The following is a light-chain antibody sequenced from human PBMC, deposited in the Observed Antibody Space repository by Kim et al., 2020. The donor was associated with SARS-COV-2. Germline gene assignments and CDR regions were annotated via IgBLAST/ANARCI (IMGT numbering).Light chain of an antibody. J-gene: IGKJ4*02. CDR2: AAF. V-gene: IGKV1-9*01. CDR3: QQFNSYPR. Sequence: GDRVTITCRASQDISSYLAWYQQKPGKAPKLLIYAAFNLASGVPSRFSGSGSGTDFTLTISSLQPEDFAAYYCQQFNSYPRFGGGTKVDIK. CDR1: QDISSY.